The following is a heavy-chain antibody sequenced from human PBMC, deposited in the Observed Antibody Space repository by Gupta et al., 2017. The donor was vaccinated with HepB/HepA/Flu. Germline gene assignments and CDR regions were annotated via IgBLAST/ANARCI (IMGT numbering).Heavy chain of an antibody. CDR3: AKVIMRHGDY. V-gene: IGHV3-43*01. CDR2: ISCDGGST. D-gene: IGHD3-16*01. Sequence: EVQLVESGEVVVQPGGSLRLSCAASGFTLDDYPMHWVRQAPGKGLEWVSLISCDGGSTYYADSVKGRFTISRDNSKNSLYLQMNSLRTEDTALYYCAKVIMRHGDYWGQGTLVTVSS. CDR1: GFTLDDYP. J-gene: IGHJ4*02.